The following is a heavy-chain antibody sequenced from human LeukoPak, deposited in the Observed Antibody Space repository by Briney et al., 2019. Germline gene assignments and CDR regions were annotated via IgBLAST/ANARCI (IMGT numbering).Heavy chain of an antibody. V-gene: IGHV1-69*04. CDR3: AGTYYYGSGSGAQIDY. CDR1: GGTFSSYA. Sequence: SVTVSCKASGGTFSSYAISWVRQAPGQGLEWMGRIIPILGIANYAQKFQGRVTITADKSTSTAYMELSSLRSEDTAVYYCAGTYYYGSGSGAQIDYWGQGTLVTVSS. CDR2: IIPILGIA. D-gene: IGHD3-10*01. J-gene: IGHJ4*02.